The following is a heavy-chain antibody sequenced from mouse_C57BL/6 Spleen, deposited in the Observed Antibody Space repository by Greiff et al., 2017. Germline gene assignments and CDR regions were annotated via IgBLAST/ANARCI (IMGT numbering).Heavy chain of an antibody. J-gene: IGHJ4*01. V-gene: IGHV1-37*01. CDR1: GYSFTGYF. CDR2: INPYNGDT. CDR3: ARSEGIYYDYRFYAMDY. Sequence: VTLKVSGPELVKPGASVKISCKASGYSFTGYFMNWVKQSHGKSLEWIGRINPYNGDTFYNQKFKGKATLTVDKSSSTAHMELLSLTSEDFAVYYCARSEGIYYDYRFYAMDYWGQGTSVTVSS. D-gene: IGHD2-4*01.